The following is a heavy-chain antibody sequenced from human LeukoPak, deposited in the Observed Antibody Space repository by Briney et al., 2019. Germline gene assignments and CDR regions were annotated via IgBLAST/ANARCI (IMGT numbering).Heavy chain of an antibody. CDR3: ATASSFYPPDYGDYEYYFDY. CDR1: GGAFSSYA. J-gene: IGHJ4*02. D-gene: IGHD4-17*01. Sequence: AASVKVSCKASGGAFSSYAISWVRQAPGQGLEWMGRIIPILGIANYAQKFQGRVTMTEDTSTDTAYMELSSLRSEDTAVYYCATASSFYPPDYGDYEYYFDYWGQGTLVTVSS. V-gene: IGHV1-69*04. CDR2: IIPILGIA.